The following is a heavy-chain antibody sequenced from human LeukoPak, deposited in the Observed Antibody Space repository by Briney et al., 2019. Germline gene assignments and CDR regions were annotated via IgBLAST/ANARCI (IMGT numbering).Heavy chain of an antibody. Sequence: SETLSLTCAVYGGSFSGYYWSWIRQPPGKGLEWIGEINHSGSTNYNPSLKSRVTISVDTSKNQFSLKLSSVTAADTAVYYCARCWVVPACYYGMDVWGQGTTVTVSS. V-gene: IGHV4-34*01. D-gene: IGHD2-2*01. CDR1: GGSFSGYY. J-gene: IGHJ6*02. CDR2: INHSGST. CDR3: ARCWVVPACYYGMDV.